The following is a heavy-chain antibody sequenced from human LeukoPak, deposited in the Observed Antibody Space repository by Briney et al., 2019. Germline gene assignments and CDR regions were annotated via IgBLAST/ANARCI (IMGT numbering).Heavy chain of an antibody. V-gene: IGHV3-23*01. CDR3: AKFYDILTGYFDY. J-gene: IGHJ4*02. Sequence: GGSLRLSCAASGFTFSSYAMSWVRQSPGKGLEWVSAISSGGDTTYYANFADSVKGRFTISRDNSKNTLYLQMNSLRAEDTAVYYCAKFYDILTGYFDYWGQGTLVTLSS. D-gene: IGHD3-9*01. CDR2: ISSGGDTT. CDR1: GFTFSSYA.